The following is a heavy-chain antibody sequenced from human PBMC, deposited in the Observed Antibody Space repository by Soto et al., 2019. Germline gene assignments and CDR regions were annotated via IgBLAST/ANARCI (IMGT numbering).Heavy chain of an antibody. J-gene: IGHJ4*02. CDR2: ISAYNGNT. CDR1: GYTFTSYG. V-gene: IGHV1-18*04. Sequence: GASVKVSCKASGYTFTSYGISWVRQAPGQGLEWMGWISAYNGNTNYAQKLQGRVTMTTDTATSTAYMELRSLRSDDTAVYYCARNSRGYSYGYFDYWGQGTLVTVSS. D-gene: IGHD5-18*01. CDR3: ARNSRGYSYGYFDY.